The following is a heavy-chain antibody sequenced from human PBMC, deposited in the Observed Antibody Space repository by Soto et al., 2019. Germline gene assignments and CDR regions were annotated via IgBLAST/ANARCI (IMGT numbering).Heavy chain of an antibody. CDR1: GYNFSRYV. CDR2: ISGYNGDT. D-gene: IGHD2-8*01. J-gene: IGHJ6*02. V-gene: IGHV1-18*01. CDR3: AKNGQPPYYYYGMDV. Sequence: QGQLVQSGPEAKKPGASVKVSLKSSGYNFSRYVISWVREAPGQGFEWMGWISGYNGDTKYAQKVQGRVTMTIDTSTYTAYMELRSLTSDDTAIYYCAKNGQPPYYYYGMDVWGQGTTVTVSS.